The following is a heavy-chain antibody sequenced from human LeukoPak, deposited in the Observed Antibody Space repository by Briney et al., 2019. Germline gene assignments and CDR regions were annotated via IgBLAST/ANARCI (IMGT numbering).Heavy chain of an antibody. V-gene: IGHV1-18*01. CDR3: ARVDSLQYYYDSSGYYYYMDV. D-gene: IGHD3-22*01. CDR1: GYTFTSYG. J-gene: IGHJ6*03. CDR2: ISAYNGNT. Sequence: ASVKVSCKASGYTFTSYGISWVRQAPGQGLEWMGWISAYNGNTNYAQKLQGRVTMTKDTSTRKAYMELRSLRSDDTAVYYCARVDSLQYYYDSSGYYYYMDVWGKGTTVTVSS.